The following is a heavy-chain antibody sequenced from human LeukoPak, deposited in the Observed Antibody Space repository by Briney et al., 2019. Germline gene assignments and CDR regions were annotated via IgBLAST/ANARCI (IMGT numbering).Heavy chain of an antibody. D-gene: IGHD2-2*01. J-gene: IGHJ4*02. CDR3: AKDVTLVPAAYGEY. CDR2: IRYDGSNK. Sequence: GGSLRLSCAASGFTFSSYGMHWVRQAPGKGLEWVAFIRYDGSNKYYADSVKGRFTISRDNSKNTLYLQMNSLRAEDTAVYYCAKDVTLVPAAYGEYWGQGTLVTVSS. CDR1: GFTFSSYG. V-gene: IGHV3-30*02.